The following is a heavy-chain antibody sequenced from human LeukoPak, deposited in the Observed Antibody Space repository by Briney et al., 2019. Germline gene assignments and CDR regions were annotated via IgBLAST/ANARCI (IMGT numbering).Heavy chain of an antibody. V-gene: IGHV4-59*01. CDR3: ARGEEYSSSSNYFDY. CDR1: GGSISSYY. J-gene: IGHJ4*02. Sequence: SETLSLTCTASGGSISSYYWSWIRQPPGKGLEWIGYIYYSGSTNYNPSLKSRVTISVDTSKSQFSLKLSSVTAADTAVYYCARGEEYSSSSNYFDYWGQGTLVTVSS. CDR2: IYYSGST. D-gene: IGHD6-6*01.